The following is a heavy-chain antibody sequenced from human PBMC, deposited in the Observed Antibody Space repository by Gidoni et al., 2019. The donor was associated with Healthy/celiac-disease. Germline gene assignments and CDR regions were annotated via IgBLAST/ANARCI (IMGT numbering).Heavy chain of an antibody. D-gene: IGHD7-27*01. V-gene: IGHV4-34*01. CDR3: ARGRLTGPYDAFDI. CDR2: INHSGST. J-gene: IGHJ3*02. Sequence: QVQLQQWGAGLLKPSETLSLTCAVYGGSFSGYYWSWIRQPPGKGLEWIGEINHSGSTNYNPSLKSRVTISVDTSKNQFSLKLSSVTAADTAVYYCARGRLTGPYDAFDIWGQGTMVTVSS. CDR1: GGSFSGYY.